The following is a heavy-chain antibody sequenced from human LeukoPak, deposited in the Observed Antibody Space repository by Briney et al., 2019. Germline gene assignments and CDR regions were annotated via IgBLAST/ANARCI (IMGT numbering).Heavy chain of an antibody. Sequence: PGRSLRLSCAASGFTFSSYAMHWVRQAPGKGLEWVTVISSDGGNKYYADSVKGRFTISRDNSMNTLFLQMNSLGPEDTAVYYCARVLGQPPPQWGQGTLVTVSS. CDR3: ARVLGQPPPQ. J-gene: IGHJ4*02. CDR2: ISSDGGNK. CDR1: GFTFSSYA. V-gene: IGHV3-30*04.